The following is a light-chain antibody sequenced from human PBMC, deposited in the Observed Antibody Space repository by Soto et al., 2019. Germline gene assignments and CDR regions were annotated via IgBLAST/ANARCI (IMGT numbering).Light chain of an antibody. Sequence: DIQMTQSPSSLSASVGDGVTITCRASQSIGISLNWYQQRPGKAPKLLVFAASSLQSGVPSRFSGSGSGTDFTLTISSLQPEDFATYYCQQSYRTPLTFGPGTKVDIK. CDR1: QSIGIS. CDR3: QQSYRTPLT. V-gene: IGKV1-39*01. J-gene: IGKJ3*01. CDR2: AAS.